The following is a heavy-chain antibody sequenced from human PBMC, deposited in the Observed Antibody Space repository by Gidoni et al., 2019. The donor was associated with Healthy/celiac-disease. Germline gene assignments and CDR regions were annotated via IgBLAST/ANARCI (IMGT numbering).Heavy chain of an antibody. V-gene: IGHV4-59*01. CDR3: ARDRSNYYYYYGMDV. J-gene: IGHJ6*02. CDR2: IYYSGST. CDR1: GGSISSYY. D-gene: IGHD2-2*01. Sequence: QVQLQESGPGLVKPSETLSLTCTVSGGSISSYYWSWLRQPPGKGLEWVGYIYYSGSTNYNPSLKSRVTISVDTSKNQFSLKLSSVTAADTAVYYCARDRSNYYYYYGMDVWGQGTTVTVSS.